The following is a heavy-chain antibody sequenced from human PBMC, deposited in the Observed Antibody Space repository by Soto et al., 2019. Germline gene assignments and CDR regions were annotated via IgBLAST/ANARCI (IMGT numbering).Heavy chain of an antibody. CDR3: AGDRVGATFDY. CDR1: GFTFSSNY. CDR2: IYSGGST. J-gene: IGHJ4*02. V-gene: IGHV3-66*01. Sequence: GGSLRLSCAASGFTFSSNYMSWVRQAPGKGLEWVSIIYSGGSTYYADSVKGRFTISRDSSKNTLYLQMNSLRAEDTAVYYCAGDRVGATFDYWGQGTLVTVSS. D-gene: IGHD1-26*01.